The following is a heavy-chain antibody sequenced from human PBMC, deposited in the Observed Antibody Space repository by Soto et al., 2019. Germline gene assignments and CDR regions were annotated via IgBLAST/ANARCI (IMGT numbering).Heavy chain of an antibody. CDR1: GGSVSSGSYY. V-gene: IGHV4-61*01. J-gene: IGHJ6*02. CDR3: ARGTYCSSNSCYTPYYYYGLDV. Sequence: PSETLSLTCTVSGGSVSSGSYYWSWIRQPPGKGLEWIGYIYYSGSTNYNPSLKSRVTISVDTSKNQFSLKLSSVTAADTAVYYCARGTYCSSNSCYTPYYYYGLDVWGQGTTATVSS. CDR2: IYYSGST. D-gene: IGHD2-2*02.